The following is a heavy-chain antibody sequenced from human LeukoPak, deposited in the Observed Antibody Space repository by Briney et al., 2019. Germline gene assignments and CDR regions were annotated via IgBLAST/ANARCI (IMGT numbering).Heavy chain of an antibody. CDR1: GGSISSYY. CDR2: ISYSGST. CDR3: ARRAKNAFDI. Sequence: SETLSLTCTVSGGSISSYYWSWIRQPPGKGLEWIGYISYSGSTDYNPSLKSRVTISLDTSKNQFSLRLSSVTAADTAVYYCARRAKNAFDIWGQGTMVTVSS. V-gene: IGHV4-59*01. J-gene: IGHJ3*02. D-gene: IGHD4/OR15-4a*01.